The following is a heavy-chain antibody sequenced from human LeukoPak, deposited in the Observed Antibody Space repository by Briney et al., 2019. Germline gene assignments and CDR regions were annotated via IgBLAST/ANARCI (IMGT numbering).Heavy chain of an antibody. CDR2: MRYDGSNK. CDR1: GFTFSSYG. V-gene: IGHV3-30*02. D-gene: IGHD6-13*01. CDR3: AKGLAAAVVD. Sequence: GGSLRLSCAASGFTFSSYGMRWVRQAPGKGLEWVAVMRYDGSNKYYADSVKGRFTISRDNSKNTLYLQMNSLRAEDTAVYYCAKGLAAAVVDWGQGTLVTVSS. J-gene: IGHJ4*02.